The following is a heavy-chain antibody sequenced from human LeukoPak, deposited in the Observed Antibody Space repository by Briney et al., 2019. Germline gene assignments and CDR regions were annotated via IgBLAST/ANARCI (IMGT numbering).Heavy chain of an antibody. J-gene: IGHJ4*02. D-gene: IGHD2-2*01. CDR1: GYTFTSYG. V-gene: IGHV1-18*01. CDR3: ARVLEGYQLLYYFDY. Sequence: ASVKVSCKASGYTFTSYGIGWVRQAPGQGLEWMGWISAYNGNTNYAQKLQGRVTMTTDTSTSTAYMELRSLRSDDTAVYYCARVLEGYQLLYYFDYWGQGTLVTVSS. CDR2: ISAYNGNT.